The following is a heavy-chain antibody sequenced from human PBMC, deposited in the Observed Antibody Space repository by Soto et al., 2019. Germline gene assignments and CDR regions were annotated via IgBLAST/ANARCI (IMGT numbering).Heavy chain of an antibody. V-gene: IGHV3-30-3*01. CDR2: ISYDGSNK. J-gene: IGHJ6*02. Sequence: QVQLVESVGGVVQPGRSLRLSCAASGFTFSSYAMHWVRQAPGKGLEWVAVISYDGSNKYYADSVKGRFTISRDNSKNSLHLKXNSLRAEDTAVYYCARDRLRYNWNDFPYYYYGMDVWGQGTTVTVSS. D-gene: IGHD1-1*01. CDR3: ARDRLRYNWNDFPYYYYGMDV. CDR1: GFTFSSYA.